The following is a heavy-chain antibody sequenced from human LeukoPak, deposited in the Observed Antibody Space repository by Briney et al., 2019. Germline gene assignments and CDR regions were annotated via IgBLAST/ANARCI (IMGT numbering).Heavy chain of an antibody. CDR3: AKTPVPAANLGRVCFDY. V-gene: IGHV3-23*01. D-gene: IGHD2-2*01. CDR2: ISGSGGST. CDR1: GFTFSSYA. Sequence: GGSLRLSCAASGFTFSSYAMSWVRQAPGKGLEWVSAISGSGGSTYYADSVKGRFIISRDNSKNTLYLQMNSLRAEDTAVYYCAKTPVPAANLGRVCFDYWGQGTLVTVSS. J-gene: IGHJ4*02.